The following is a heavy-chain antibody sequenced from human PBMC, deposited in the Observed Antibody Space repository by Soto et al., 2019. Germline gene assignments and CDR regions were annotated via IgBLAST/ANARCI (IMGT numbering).Heavy chain of an antibody. V-gene: IGHV1-18*04. CDR3: ARGPRYCSSTTCFSGVTWFDP. J-gene: IGHJ5*02. CDR2: ISSYNGNT. CDR1: GYTFTSYG. Sequence: ASVKVSCKASGYTFTSYGISWVRQAPGQGLEWMGWISSYNGNTNYAQKVQGRVTMTTDTSTSTTYMELRSLRSDDTAVYYCARGPRYCSSTTCFSGVTWFDPWGQGTLVTVSS. D-gene: IGHD2-2*01.